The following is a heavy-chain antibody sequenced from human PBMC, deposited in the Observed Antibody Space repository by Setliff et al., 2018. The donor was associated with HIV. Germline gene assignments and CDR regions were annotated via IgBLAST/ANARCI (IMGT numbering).Heavy chain of an antibody. Sequence: GSLRLSCVTSGFTFGRYDMHWVRQPAGKGLEWVSATGTLADAYYPDSVKGRFTISRDNSKNTLYLQMSSLRVDDTAVYYCATANRMVVVGVSTPGWTLWGQGALVTVSS. CDR3: ATANRMVVVGVSTPGWTL. V-gene: IGHV3-13*01. CDR2: TGTLADA. CDR1: GFTFGRYD. J-gene: IGHJ4*02. D-gene: IGHD2-21*01.